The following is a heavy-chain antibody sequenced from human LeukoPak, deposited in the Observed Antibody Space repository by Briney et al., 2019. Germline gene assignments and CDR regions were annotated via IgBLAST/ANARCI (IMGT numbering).Heavy chain of an antibody. V-gene: IGHV3-7*01. CDR2: IRQDGNET. J-gene: IGHJ3*02. CDR3: ARDQGHYAFDI. Sequence: PGGSLRLSCAASGFIFSSYWMNWVRQAPGKGLEWVANIRQDGNETYYVDSVKDRFTISRDNAKNSLYLQMNSLRAEDTAVYYCARDQGHYAFDIWGQGTVVTVSS. CDR1: GFIFSSYW.